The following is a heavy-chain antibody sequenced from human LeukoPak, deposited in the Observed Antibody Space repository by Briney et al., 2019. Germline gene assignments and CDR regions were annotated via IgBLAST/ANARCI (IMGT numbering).Heavy chain of an antibody. CDR1: GYTFTNYL. CDR2: ITPSVDTT. V-gene: IGHV1-46*01. D-gene: IGHD2-8*02. Sequence: ASVKVSCKASGYTFTNYLLHWVRQAPGQGLEWVGRITPSVDTTNYAQKFRVRVTMTRDTSTSTVYMELSSLRSEDTAVYHCVREESGGYFDYWGQGTLVTVSS. J-gene: IGHJ4*02. CDR3: VREESGGYFDY.